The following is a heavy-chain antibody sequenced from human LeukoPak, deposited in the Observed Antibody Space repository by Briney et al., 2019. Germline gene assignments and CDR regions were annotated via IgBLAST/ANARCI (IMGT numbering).Heavy chain of an antibody. D-gene: IGHD2-21*02. CDR3: ARTFDQLVTAIPDY. Sequence: GESLKISCKGSGYSFTSYWIGWVRQMPGQGREWMGIIYPGDSDTRYSPSFQGQVTISADKSISTAYLQWSSLKASDTAMYYCARTFDQLVTAIPDYWGQGTLVTVSS. CDR1: GYSFTSYW. V-gene: IGHV5-51*01. J-gene: IGHJ4*02. CDR2: IYPGDSDT.